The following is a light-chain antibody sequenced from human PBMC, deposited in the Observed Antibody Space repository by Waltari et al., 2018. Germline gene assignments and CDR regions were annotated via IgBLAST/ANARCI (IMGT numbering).Light chain of an antibody. V-gene: IGLV7-46*01. CDR3: LLSYSGARSGV. J-gene: IGLJ3*02. CDR2: DPS. CDR1: TGPVTSGHY. Sequence: QAVVTQEPSLTVSPGGTVTPTCGSSTGPVTSGHYPSWFQPKPGQAPRTLIYDPSNKHSWTPARFSGSLLGGKAALTLSGAQPEDEAEYYCLLSYSGARSGVFGGGTKLTVL.